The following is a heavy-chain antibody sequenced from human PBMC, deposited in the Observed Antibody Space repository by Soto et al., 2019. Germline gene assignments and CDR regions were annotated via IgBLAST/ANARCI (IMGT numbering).Heavy chain of an antibody. CDR2: VNPNTGNT. D-gene: IGHD2-15*01. J-gene: IGHJ4*02. V-gene: IGHV1-8*01. CDR1: GYTFTSYD. Sequence: QVQLVQSGAEVKKPGASVKVSCKASGYTFTSYDINWVRQATGQGLEWMGCVNPNTGNTGNAQKFQGRVPMTRHTSISTAYMERGSLRSEDTAVYYCARGHCNDFSCSTFDYWGQGTLVTVSS. CDR3: ARGHCNDFSCSTFDY.